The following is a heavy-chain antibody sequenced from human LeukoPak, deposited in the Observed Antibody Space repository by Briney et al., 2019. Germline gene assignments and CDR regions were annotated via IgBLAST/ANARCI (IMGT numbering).Heavy chain of an antibody. Sequence: GGSLRLSCAASGFTFSDYYMSWIRQAPGKGLEWVSYISSSGSTIYYADSVKGRFTISRDNSKNTLYLQMNSLRAEDTAVYYCARKTGGWELRKNWFDPWGQGTLVTVSS. V-gene: IGHV3-11*01. D-gene: IGHD1-26*01. J-gene: IGHJ5*02. CDR1: GFTFSDYY. CDR3: ARKTGGWELRKNWFDP. CDR2: ISSSGSTI.